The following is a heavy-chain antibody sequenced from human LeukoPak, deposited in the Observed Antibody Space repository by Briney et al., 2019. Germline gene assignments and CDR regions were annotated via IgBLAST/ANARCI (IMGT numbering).Heavy chain of an antibody. Sequence: GGSLRLSCAASGFTFSSYWMSWVRQAPGKGLEWVANIKQDGSEKYYVDSVKGRFTISRDNSKNTLYLQMSSLRADNTAVYYCVRGTGNWGQGTLVTVSS. CDR3: VRGTGN. V-gene: IGHV3-7*01. CDR1: GFTFSSYW. CDR2: IKQDGSEK. J-gene: IGHJ4*02.